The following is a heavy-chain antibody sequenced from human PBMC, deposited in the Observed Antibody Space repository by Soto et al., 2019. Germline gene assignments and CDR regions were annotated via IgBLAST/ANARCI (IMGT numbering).Heavy chain of an antibody. Sequence: SETLSLTCIVSGGSISSSSYYWGWIRQPPGKGLEWIGSIYYSGSTYYNPSLKSRVTISVDTSKNQFSLKLSSVTAADTAVYYCARDRYYYGSGSYYISWFDPWGQGTLVTVSS. V-gene: IGHV4-39*02. D-gene: IGHD3-10*01. CDR1: GGSISSSSYY. CDR3: ARDRYYYGSGSYYISWFDP. J-gene: IGHJ5*02. CDR2: IYYSGST.